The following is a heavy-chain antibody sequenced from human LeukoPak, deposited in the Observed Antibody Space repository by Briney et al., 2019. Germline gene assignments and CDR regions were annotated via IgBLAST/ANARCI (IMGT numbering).Heavy chain of an antibody. V-gene: IGHV3-30*18. CDR3: AKEYSVRNQFDY. Sequence: GGSLRLSCAASGFTFSSYWMNWARQAPGEGLEWVAVISYDGSNKYYADSVKGRFTISRDNSKNTLFLEMNSLRAEDTAVYYCAKEYSVRNQFDYWGQGTLVAVSS. J-gene: IGHJ4*02. D-gene: IGHD1-14*01. CDR2: ISYDGSNK. CDR1: GFTFSSYW.